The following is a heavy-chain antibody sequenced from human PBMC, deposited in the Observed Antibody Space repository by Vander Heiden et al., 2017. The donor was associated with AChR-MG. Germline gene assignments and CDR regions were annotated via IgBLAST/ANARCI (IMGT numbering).Heavy chain of an antibody. CDR2: IYYSGST. CDR3: ASRYCSSTSCYEGSYYYYGMDV. CDR1: GGSISSSSYY. Sequence: QLQLPESGPGLVKPSGTLSLPCTVSGGSISSSSYYWAWIRQPPGKGLDWIGSIYYSGSTYYNPALKSRVTISVDTSKNQFALKLSSVTAADTAVYYCASRYCSSTSCYEGSYYYYGMDVWGQGTTVTVSS. V-gene: IGHV4-39*01. J-gene: IGHJ6*02. D-gene: IGHD2-2*01.